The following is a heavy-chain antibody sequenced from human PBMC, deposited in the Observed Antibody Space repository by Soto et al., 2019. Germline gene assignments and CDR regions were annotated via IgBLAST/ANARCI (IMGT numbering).Heavy chain of an antibody. J-gene: IGHJ4*02. CDR1: GFTFSTYP. V-gene: IGHV3-23*01. Sequence: EVQLLESGGGLVQPGGSLRLSCAASGFTFSTYPMSWVRQAPGKGLELVSVISGSGGDIYHADSVKGRFTISRDDSKNTLFLQMNSLRAEDKAILYCAKVAWGSRSFLSSTGCYFDYWGQGTVVTISS. CDR3: AKVAWGSRSFLSSTGCYFDY. D-gene: IGHD3-16*01. CDR2: ISGSGGDI.